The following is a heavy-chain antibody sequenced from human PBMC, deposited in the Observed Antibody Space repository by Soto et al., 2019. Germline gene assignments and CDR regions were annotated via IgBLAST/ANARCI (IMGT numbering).Heavy chain of an antibody. V-gene: IGHV3-7*01. CDR1: GFTFSAYW. J-gene: IGHJ4*02. CDR2: IKQAGSEK. Sequence: PGGSLRLSCAASGFTFSAYWMSWFRQAPGKGLEWVANIKQAGSEKYYVDSVNGRFIISRDDAKNSLFLQVNSLRVEDTAVYYCAREKRANGYFDYWGQGTLVTVSS. D-gene: IGHD6-25*01. CDR3: AREKRANGYFDY.